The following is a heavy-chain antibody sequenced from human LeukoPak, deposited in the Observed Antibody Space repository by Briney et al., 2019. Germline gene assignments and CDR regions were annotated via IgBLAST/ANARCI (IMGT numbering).Heavy chain of an antibody. V-gene: IGHV3-23*01. D-gene: IGHD6-13*01. CDR1: GFTFTSYA. J-gene: IGHJ4*02. CDR2: MSGSGDKT. Sequence: PGGSLRLSCAASGFTFTSYAMSWVRQAPGKGLEWVSAMSGSGDKTYYTDSVKGRFTISRDNSKDTVYLQMSGLRGEDTALYYCAKNRGYSSSWFLDDWGQGTLVTVSS. CDR3: AKNRGYSSSWFLDD.